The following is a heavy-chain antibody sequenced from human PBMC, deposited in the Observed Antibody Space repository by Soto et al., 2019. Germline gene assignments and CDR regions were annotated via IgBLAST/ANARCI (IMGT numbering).Heavy chain of an antibody. CDR1: GYIFFGSY. D-gene: IGHD3-16*02. CDR3: ARGGRSLNGNYHFGMDV. V-gene: IGHV1-2*02. J-gene: IGHJ6*02. CDR2: INPNNGGT. Sequence: QVQLVQSGAEVKKPGSSVKVSCKASGYIFFGSYIHWVRQAPGQGLEWMGWINPNNGGTGSAQKFQGRITMTGDTSISTAYMELSRLRSDETGVYYCARGGRSLNGNYHFGMDVWGQGTTVTVSS.